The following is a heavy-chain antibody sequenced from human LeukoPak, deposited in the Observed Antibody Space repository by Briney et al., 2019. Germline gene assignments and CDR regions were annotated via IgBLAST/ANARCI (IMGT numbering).Heavy chain of an antibody. CDR1: GYTFTSYA. Sequence: ASVKVSCKASGYTFTSYAMNWVRQAPGQGLEWMGWINTNTGNPTYAQGFTGRFVFSLDTSVSTAYLQISSLKAEDTAVYYCTRGPPFMDIVATSRFDPWGQGTLVTVSS. CDR3: TRGPPFMDIVATSRFDP. V-gene: IGHV7-4-1*02. J-gene: IGHJ5*02. D-gene: IGHD5-12*01. CDR2: INTNTGNP.